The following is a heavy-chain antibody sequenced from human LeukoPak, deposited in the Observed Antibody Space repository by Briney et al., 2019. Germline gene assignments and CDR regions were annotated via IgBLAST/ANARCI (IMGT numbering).Heavy chain of an antibody. Sequence: ASVKVSCKVSGYTFSDYYMHWVRQAPGQGLEWMGWINTNTGNPTYAQGFTGRFVFSLDTSVSTAYLQISSLKAEDTAVYYCARVESSSWYYVGEYFQHWGQGTLVTVSS. D-gene: IGHD6-13*01. V-gene: IGHV7-4-1*02. J-gene: IGHJ1*01. CDR2: INTNTGNP. CDR3: ARVESSSWYYVGEYFQH. CDR1: GYTFSDYY.